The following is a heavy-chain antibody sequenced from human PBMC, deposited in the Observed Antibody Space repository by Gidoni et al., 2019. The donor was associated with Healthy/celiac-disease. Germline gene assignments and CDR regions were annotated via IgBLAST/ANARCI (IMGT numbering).Heavy chain of an antibody. CDR1: GFTFSSYA. CDR3: AATDD. J-gene: IGHJ4*02. V-gene: IGHV3-30-3*01. CDR2: ISYDGSNK. Sequence: QVQLVESGGGGVQPGWSLRLSCAASGFTFSSYAMRWVRQAPGKGLEWVAVISYDGSNKYYADSVKGRFTISRDNSKNTLYLQMNSLRAEDTAVYYCAATDDWGQGTLVTVSS.